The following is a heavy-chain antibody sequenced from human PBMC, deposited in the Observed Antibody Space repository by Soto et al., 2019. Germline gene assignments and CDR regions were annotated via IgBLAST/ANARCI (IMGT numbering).Heavy chain of an antibody. D-gene: IGHD6-19*01. V-gene: IGHV2-5*02. J-gene: IGHJ4*02. CDR3: VHGIGCLSDY. Sequence: QITLKESGPTLVKPTQTLTLTCTFSGFSLSSPAVGVNWIRQPPGKALEWLALIYWDDDKQYSPSLRSRLTITKATSKTQLVFTMTNMDPVDTATYYCVHGIGCLSDYWGQGTLVTVSS. CDR1: GFSLSSPAVG. CDR2: IYWDDDK.